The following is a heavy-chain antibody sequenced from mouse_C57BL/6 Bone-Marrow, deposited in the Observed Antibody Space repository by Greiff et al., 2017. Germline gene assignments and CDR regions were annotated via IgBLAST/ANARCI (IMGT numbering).Heavy chain of an antibody. J-gene: IGHJ3*01. V-gene: IGHV1-5*01. Sequence: EVQLQQSGTVLARPGASVKMSCKTSGYTFTSYWMHWVKQRPGQGLEWIGAIYPGNSDTSYNQKFQGKAKLTAVTSASTAYLELSSLTHEDSAVYYCTRWGRIAYWGQGTLVTVSA. CDR3: TRWGRIAY. CDR1: GYTFTSYW. CDR2: IYPGNSDT.